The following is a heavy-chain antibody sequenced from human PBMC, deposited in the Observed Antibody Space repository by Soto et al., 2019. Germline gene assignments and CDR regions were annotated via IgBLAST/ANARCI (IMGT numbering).Heavy chain of an antibody. CDR2: MNPNTGNT. CDR1: GYTFSTYD. D-gene: IGHD6-25*01. CDR3: ARRKERSGPNYFDY. J-gene: IGHJ4*02. Sequence: QEQLVQSGAEVKKPGASVKVSCKTSGYTFSTYDINWVRQAPGQGLEWMGWMNPNTGNTGYAQKFRGRVTLTRNTSIRTAYMELMSLKTEDTAVYFCARRKERSGPNYFDYWGQGTLVTVSS. V-gene: IGHV1-8*01.